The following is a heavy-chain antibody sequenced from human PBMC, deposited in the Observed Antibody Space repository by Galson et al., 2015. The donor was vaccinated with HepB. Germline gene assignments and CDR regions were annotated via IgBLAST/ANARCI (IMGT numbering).Heavy chain of an antibody. CDR1: GFTFSTFW. D-gene: IGHD5-24*01. V-gene: IGHV3-7*03. Sequence: SLRLSCAASGFTFSTFWMSWFRQAPGKGLEWVANIIQDGSEKYSVDSVKGRFTISRDNAKNSLYLQINNLRAEDTAVYFCAGGDGWVFNYWGQGTLVTVSS. J-gene: IGHJ4*02. CDR2: IIQDGSEK. CDR3: AGGDGWVFNY.